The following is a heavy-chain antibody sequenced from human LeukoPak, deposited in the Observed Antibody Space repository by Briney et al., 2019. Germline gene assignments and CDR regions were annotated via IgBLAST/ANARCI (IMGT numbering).Heavy chain of an antibody. Sequence: SVKVSCKASGGTFSSYAISWVRQPPGQGLEWMGGIIPIFGTANYAQKFQGRVTITADKSTSTAYMELSSLRSEDTAVYYCARDAHYDFWSGYYSSEPHFDYWGQGTLVTVSS. V-gene: IGHV1-69*06. J-gene: IGHJ4*02. CDR2: IIPIFGTA. CDR1: GGTFSSYA. CDR3: ARDAHYDFWSGYYSSEPHFDY. D-gene: IGHD3-3*01.